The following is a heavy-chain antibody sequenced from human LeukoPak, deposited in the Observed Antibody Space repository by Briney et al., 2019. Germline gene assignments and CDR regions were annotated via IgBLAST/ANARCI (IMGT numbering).Heavy chain of an antibody. Sequence: GGSLRLSCAASGFTFSSYSMHWVRQAPGKGLEWVAVMSYDGRTKYYVDSVKGRFTISRDNSKTKLYLQRNRLRAEETAVYYCAAPRRGYEPFDFWGEGPLVPVSS. CDR1: GFTFSSYS. CDR3: AAPRRGYEPFDF. D-gene: IGHD5-12*01. V-gene: IGHV3-30*04. J-gene: IGHJ4*02. CDR2: MSYDGRTK.